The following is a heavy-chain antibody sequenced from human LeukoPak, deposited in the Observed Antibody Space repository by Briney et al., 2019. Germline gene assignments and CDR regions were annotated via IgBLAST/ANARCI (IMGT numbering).Heavy chain of an antibody. CDR1: GFTFDDYA. CDR3: ARDPGDY. D-gene: IGHD3-10*01. CDR2: ISGDGGST. Sequence: GGSLRLSCAASGFTFDDYAMHWVRQAPGKGLEWVSLISGDGGSTYYADSVKGRFTISRDNAKNSLYLQMNSLRAEETAVYYCARDPGDYWGQGTLVTVSS. J-gene: IGHJ4*02. V-gene: IGHV3-43*02.